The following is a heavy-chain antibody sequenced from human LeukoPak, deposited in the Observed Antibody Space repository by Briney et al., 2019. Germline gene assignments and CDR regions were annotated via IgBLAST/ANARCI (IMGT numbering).Heavy chain of an antibody. CDR1: GYTFTGYY. Sequence: VASVKVSCKASGYTFTGYYMHWVRRAPGQGLEWMGWINPNSGGTNYAQKFQGWVTMTRDTSISTAYMELSRLRPDDTAVYYCARGDHLSGSSSYYYYYGMDVWGQGTTVTVSS. D-gene: IGHD3-10*01. CDR3: ARGDHLSGSSSYYYYYGMDV. CDR2: INPNSGGT. V-gene: IGHV1-2*04. J-gene: IGHJ6*02.